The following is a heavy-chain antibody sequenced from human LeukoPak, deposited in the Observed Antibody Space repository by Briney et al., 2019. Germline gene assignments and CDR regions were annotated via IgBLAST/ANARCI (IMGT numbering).Heavy chain of an antibody. CDR2: IYSSGNT. CDR1: GFTVSSNY. D-gene: IGHD6-19*01. V-gene: IGHV3-53*01. J-gene: IGHJ4*02. CDR3: ARDLEYSSGWSNGY. Sequence: PGGSLRLSCAASGFTVSSNYMSWVRQAPGKGLEWVALIYSSGNTYYADSVKGRFTISRDNSKNTLYLQMNSLRAEDTAVYYCARDLEYSSGWSNGYWGQGTLVTVSS.